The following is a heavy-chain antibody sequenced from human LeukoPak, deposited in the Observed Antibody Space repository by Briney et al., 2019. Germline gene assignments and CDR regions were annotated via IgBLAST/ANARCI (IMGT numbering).Heavy chain of an antibody. D-gene: IGHD1-26*01. CDR3: AKGRHKVGATMYYFDY. J-gene: IGHJ4*02. CDR2: IRYDGSNK. Sequence: PGGSLRLSCAASGFTFSSYGVHWVRQAPGKGLEWVAFIRYDGSNKYYADSVKGRFTISRDNSKNTLYLQMNSLRAEDTAVYYCAKGRHKVGATMYYFDYWGQGTLVTVSS. CDR1: GFTFSSYG. V-gene: IGHV3-30*02.